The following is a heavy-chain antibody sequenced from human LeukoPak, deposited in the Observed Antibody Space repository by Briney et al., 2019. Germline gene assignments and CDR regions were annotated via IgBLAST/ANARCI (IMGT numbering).Heavy chain of an antibody. Sequence: SETLSLTCTVSGGSISSYYWSWIRQPPGKGLEWIGYIYHSGSTNYNPSLKSRVTISVDTSKNQFSLSLSSATAADTAVYYCACLTTADAFDIWGQGTMVTVSS. CDR1: GGSISSYY. CDR3: ACLTTADAFDI. V-gene: IGHV4-59*01. CDR2: IYHSGST. D-gene: IGHD3-22*01. J-gene: IGHJ3*02.